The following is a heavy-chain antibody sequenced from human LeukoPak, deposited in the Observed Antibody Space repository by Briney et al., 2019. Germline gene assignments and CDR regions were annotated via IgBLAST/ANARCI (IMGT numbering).Heavy chain of an antibody. CDR3: ARERRGVTTPVAPSNWFDP. D-gene: IGHD4-17*01. V-gene: IGHV3-11*01. J-gene: IGHJ5*02. Sequence: GGSLRLSCAASGFTFSDYYMSWIRQAPGKGLEWVSYISSSGSTIYYADSVKGRFTISRDNAKNSLYLQMNSLRAEDTAVYYCARERRGVTTPVAPSNWFDPWGQGTLVTVSS. CDR2: ISSSGSTI. CDR1: GFTFSDYY.